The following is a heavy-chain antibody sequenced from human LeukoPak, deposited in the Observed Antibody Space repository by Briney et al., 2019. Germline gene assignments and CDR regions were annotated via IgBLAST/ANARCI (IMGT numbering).Heavy chain of an antibody. CDR2: FDPEDGET. CDR3: ATDLTRYSSGWYQLDAFDI. CDR1: GYTLTELS. D-gene: IGHD6-19*01. J-gene: IGHJ3*02. V-gene: IGHV1-24*01. Sequence: ASVKVSCKFSGYTLTELSMHWVRQAPGKGLEWMGGFDPEDGETIYAQKFQGRVTMTEDTSTDTAYMELSSLRSEDTAVYYCATDLTRYSSGWYQLDAFDIWGQGTMVTVSS.